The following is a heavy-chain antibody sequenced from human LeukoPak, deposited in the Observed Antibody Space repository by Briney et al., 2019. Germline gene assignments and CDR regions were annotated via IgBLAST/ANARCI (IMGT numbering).Heavy chain of an antibody. CDR3: ARPAGVSSSWYPDAFDI. V-gene: IGHV1-2*02. J-gene: IGHJ3*02. D-gene: IGHD6-13*01. CDR2: INPKSGGT. CDR1: GYSFTGYY. Sequence: GASVTVSCKASGYSFTGYYMLWVRQAPGQGLEWLGWINPKSGGTNYAQKFQGRVTMTRDTSISTAYMELSRLRSDDTAAYYCARPAGVSSSWYPDAFDIWGQGTMVTVSS.